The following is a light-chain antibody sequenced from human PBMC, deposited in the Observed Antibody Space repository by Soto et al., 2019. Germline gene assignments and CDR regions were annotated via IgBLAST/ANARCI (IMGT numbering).Light chain of an antibody. V-gene: IGLV2-8*01. J-gene: IGLJ3*02. CDR2: GVT. CDR1: GSDIGAYNF. Sequence: QLVLAQPPSASGSPGQSVTISCTGSGSDIGAYNFVSWYQQHPGKAPKLMIFGVTERPSGVPDRFSGSKSGNTASLTVSGLQADDEAIYYYYSYAGRNVWVFGGGTKMTVL. CDR3: YSYAGRNVWV.